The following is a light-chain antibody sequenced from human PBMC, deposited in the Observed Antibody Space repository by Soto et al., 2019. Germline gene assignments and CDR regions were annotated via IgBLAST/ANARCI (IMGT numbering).Light chain of an antibody. CDR1: SSNIGNNY. CDR2: DNN. J-gene: IGLJ1*01. CDR3: GTWDSSLSAGGDV. V-gene: IGLV1-51*01. Sequence: QSVLTQPPSVSAAPGQKVTISCSGSSSNIGNNYVSWYQQLPGTAPKLLIYDNNKRPSGIPDRFSGSKSGTSATLGITGLQTGDEADYYCGTWDSSLSAGGDVFGTGTKVTAL.